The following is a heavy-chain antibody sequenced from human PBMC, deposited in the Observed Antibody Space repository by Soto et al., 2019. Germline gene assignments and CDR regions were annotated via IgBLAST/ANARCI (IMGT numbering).Heavy chain of an antibody. V-gene: IGHV4-39*01. D-gene: IGHD1-26*01. J-gene: IGHJ5*02. CDR2: IYYSGST. CDR1: GGSISSSSYY. Sequence: QLQLQESGPGLVKPSETLSLTCTVSGGSISSSSYYWGWIRQPPGKGLEWIGSIYYSGSTYYNPSLKSRVTISVDTSKNQFSLKLSSVTAADTAVYYCARHFPYCADGGNWFDPWGQGTLVTVSS. CDR3: ARHFPYCADGGNWFDP.